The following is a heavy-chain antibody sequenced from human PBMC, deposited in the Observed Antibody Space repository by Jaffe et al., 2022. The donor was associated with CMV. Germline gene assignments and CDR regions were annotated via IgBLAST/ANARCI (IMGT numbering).Heavy chain of an antibody. CDR1: GFTFRNYD. CDR2: ISASGDST. D-gene: IGHD1-1*01. Sequence: EVQLEESGGGLVQPGGSLRLSCAASGFTFRNYDMSWVRQAPGKGLEWVSGISASGDSTYYADSVKGRFSISRDNSKNTLFLQMNSLRAEDTAVYYCAKDRLEHGHPSGFDFWGQGTLVTVSS. CDR3: AKDRLEHGHPSGFDF. V-gene: IGHV3-23*04. J-gene: IGHJ4*02.